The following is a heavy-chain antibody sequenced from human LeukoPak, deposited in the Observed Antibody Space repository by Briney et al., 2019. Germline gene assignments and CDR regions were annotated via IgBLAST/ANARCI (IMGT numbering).Heavy chain of an antibody. J-gene: IGHJ5*02. Sequence: SETLSLTCTVSGGSVSSGSYYWSWIRQPPGKGLEWIGYIYYSGSTNYNPSLKSRVTISVDTSKNQFSLKLSSVTAADTAVYYCARGDYDFWSGYHPWGQGTLVTVSS. CDR2: IYYSGST. D-gene: IGHD3-3*01. V-gene: IGHV4-61*01. CDR1: GGSVSSGSYY. CDR3: ARGDYDFWSGYHP.